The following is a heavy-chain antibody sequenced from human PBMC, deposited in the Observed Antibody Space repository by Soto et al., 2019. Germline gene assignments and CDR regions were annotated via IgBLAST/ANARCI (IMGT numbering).Heavy chain of an antibody. CDR2: MNPNSGNT. CDR1: GYTFTSYD. D-gene: IGHD2-2*01. J-gene: IGHJ5*02. Sequence: QVQLVQSGAEVKKPGASVKVSCKASGYTFTSYDINWVRQATGQGLEWMGWMNPNSGNTGYAQKFQGRVTMTRNTSISTAYMELSSLRSEDTAVYYCARVEGYCSSTSCENWFDPWGQGTLVTVSS. V-gene: IGHV1-8*01. CDR3: ARVEGYCSSTSCENWFDP.